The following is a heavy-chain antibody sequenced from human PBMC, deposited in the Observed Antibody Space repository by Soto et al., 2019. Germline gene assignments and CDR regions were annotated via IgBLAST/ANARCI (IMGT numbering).Heavy chain of an antibody. J-gene: IGHJ6*03. CDR2: MNPNSGNT. CDR1: GYTFTSYD. CDR3: AGGGYSSSWYVFDYYMDV. D-gene: IGHD6-13*01. Sequence: ASVKVSCKASGYTFTSYDINWVRQATGQGLEWMGWMNPNSGNTGYAQKFQGRVTMTRNTSISTAYMELSSLRSEDTAVYYCAGGGYSSSWYVFDYYMDVWGKGTTVTVSS. V-gene: IGHV1-8*01.